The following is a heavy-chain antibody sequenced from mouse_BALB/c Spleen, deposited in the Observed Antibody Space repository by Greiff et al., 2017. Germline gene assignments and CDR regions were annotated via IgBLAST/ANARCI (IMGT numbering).Heavy chain of an antibody. Sequence: VQLQQSGAELVRPGSSVKISCKASGYAFSSYWMNWVKQRPGQGLEWIGQIYPGDGDTNYNGKFKGKATLTADKSSSTAYMKLSSLTSEDSAVYFCARKGWLPFAYWGQGTLVTVSA. D-gene: IGHD2-3*01. CDR3: ARKGWLPFAY. CDR2: IYPGDGDT. V-gene: IGHV1-80*01. J-gene: IGHJ3*01. CDR1: GYAFSSYW.